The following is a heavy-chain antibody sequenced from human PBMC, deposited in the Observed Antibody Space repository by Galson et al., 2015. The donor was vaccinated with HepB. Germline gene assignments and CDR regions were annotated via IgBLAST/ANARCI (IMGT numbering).Heavy chain of an antibody. CDR3: ARRGYNWDDRGWFDP. Sequence: QSGAEVKKPGESLKISCKGSGYSFTNYWIGWVRQMPGKGLEWMGIIYPGDSDTRYSPSFQGQVTISADESINTAYLQWTSLKASDTAMYYCARRGYNWDDRGWFDPWGQGTLVTVSP. V-gene: IGHV5-51*03. CDR1: GYSFTNYW. CDR2: IYPGDSDT. D-gene: IGHD1-20*01. J-gene: IGHJ5*02.